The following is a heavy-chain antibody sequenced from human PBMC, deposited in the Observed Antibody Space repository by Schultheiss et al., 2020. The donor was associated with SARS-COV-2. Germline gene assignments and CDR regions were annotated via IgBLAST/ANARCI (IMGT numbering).Heavy chain of an antibody. V-gene: IGHV2-70*04. Sequence: SGPTLVKPTQTLTLTCTFSGFSLSTSGMRVSWIRQPPGKALEWLARIDWDDDKFYSTSLKTRLTISKDTSKNQVVLTITNMDPVDTATYYCARIGDYRNAFDIWGQGTMVTVSS. CDR3: ARIGDYRNAFDI. CDR2: IDWDDDK. D-gene: IGHD4-11*01. J-gene: IGHJ3*02. CDR1: GFSLSTSGMR.